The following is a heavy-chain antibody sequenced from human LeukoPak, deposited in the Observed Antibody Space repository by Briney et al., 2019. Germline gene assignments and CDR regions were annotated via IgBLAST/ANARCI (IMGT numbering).Heavy chain of an antibody. D-gene: IGHD2-15*01. Sequence: SETLSLTCTVSGGSISSSSYYWGWIRQPPGKGLEWIGSIYYSGSTYYNPSLKSRVTISVDTSKNQFSLKLSSVTAADTAVYYCARDQVARDIVVVLAATGTIDYRGQGTLVTVSS. CDR1: GGSISSSSYY. V-gene: IGHV4-39*02. CDR3: ARDQVARDIVVVLAATGTIDY. CDR2: IYYSGST. J-gene: IGHJ4*02.